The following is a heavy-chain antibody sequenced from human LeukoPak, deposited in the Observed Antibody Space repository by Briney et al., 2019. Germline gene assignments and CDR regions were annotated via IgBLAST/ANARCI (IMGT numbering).Heavy chain of an antibody. CDR2: IYYSGGT. D-gene: IGHD5-18*01. J-gene: IGHJ6*03. CDR1: GGSISSYY. V-gene: IGHV4-59*01. CDR3: ARTTEGGYTYNYFYYYYMDV. Sequence: PSETLSLTCTVSGGSISSYYWSWIRQPPGKGLEWIGYIYYSGGTNYNPSLKSRISISVDTSQNQFSLKLSYVTAADTAVYYCARTTEGGYTYNYFYYYYMDVWGKGTTVTISS.